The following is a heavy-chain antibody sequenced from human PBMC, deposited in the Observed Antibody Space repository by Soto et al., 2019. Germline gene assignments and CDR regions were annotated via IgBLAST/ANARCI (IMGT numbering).Heavy chain of an antibody. CDR1: GFSLSTSGVG. Sequence: SGPTLVKPTQTLTLTCTFSGFSLSTSGVGVGWIRQPPGKALEWLALIYWNDDKRYSPSLKSRLTITKDTSKNQVVLTMTNMDPVDTATYYCAHRIVATKSFDYWGQGTLVTVSS. D-gene: IGHD5-12*01. CDR2: IYWNDDK. CDR3: AHRIVATKSFDY. V-gene: IGHV2-5*01. J-gene: IGHJ4*02.